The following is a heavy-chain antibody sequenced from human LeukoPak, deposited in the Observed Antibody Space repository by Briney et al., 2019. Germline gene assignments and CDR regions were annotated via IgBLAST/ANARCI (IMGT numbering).Heavy chain of an antibody. J-gene: IGHJ6*02. Sequence: ASVKVSCKASGYTFSDYYMHWVRQAPGQGLEWMGWISTYNGYTNYAQKLQGRVTMTRDTSTSTAYMELRSLRAEDTALYYCARDLHYYVAMDVWGQGTTVTVSS. D-gene: IGHD3-10*02. CDR2: ISTYNGYT. CDR3: ARDLHYYVAMDV. V-gene: IGHV1-18*04. CDR1: GYTFSDYY.